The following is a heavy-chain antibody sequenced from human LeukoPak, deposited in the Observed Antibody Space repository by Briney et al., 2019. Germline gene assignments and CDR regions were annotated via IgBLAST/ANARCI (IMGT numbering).Heavy chain of an antibody. CDR2: IYSGGSI. V-gene: IGHV3-53*01. CDR3: AKNSDSSGTYFDH. Sequence: GGSLRLSCAASGFTVSTNYMSWVRQAPGKGLEWVSIIYSGGSICYADSVKGRFTISRDSFKNSLYLQMNSLRAEDTALYYCAKNSDSSGTYFDHWGQGTLVTVSS. D-gene: IGHD3-22*01. J-gene: IGHJ4*02. CDR1: GFTVSTNY.